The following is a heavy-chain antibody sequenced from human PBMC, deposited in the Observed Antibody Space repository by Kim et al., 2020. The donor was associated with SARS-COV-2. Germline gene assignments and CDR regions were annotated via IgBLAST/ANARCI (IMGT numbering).Heavy chain of an antibody. D-gene: IGHD3-10*01. CDR1: GGSISYYY. Sequence: SETLSLTCTVSGGSISYYYWSWIRQPPGKGLEWVGYIYYSGSTNYSPSLKSRVTISVDTSKNQFSLKLSSVTAADTAMYYCARELSESGEYFFDYWGQGTLVTVSS. V-gene: IGHV4-59*13. CDR3: ARELSESGEYFFDY. CDR2: IYYSGST. J-gene: IGHJ4*02.